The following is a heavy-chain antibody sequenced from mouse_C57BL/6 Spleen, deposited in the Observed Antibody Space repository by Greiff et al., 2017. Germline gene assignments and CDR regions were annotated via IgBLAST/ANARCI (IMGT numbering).Heavy chain of an antibody. J-gene: IGHJ1*03. CDR3: ARGYYGSSDWYFDV. CDR1: GYTFTSYW. Sequence: QVQLQHPGAELVRPGTSVKLSCKASGYTFTSYWMHWVKQRPGQGLEWIGVIDPSDSYTNYNQKFKGKATLTVDTSSSTAYMQLSSLTSEDSAVYYCARGYYGSSDWYFDVWGTGTTVTVSS. D-gene: IGHD1-1*01. CDR2: IDPSDSYT. V-gene: IGHV1-59*01.